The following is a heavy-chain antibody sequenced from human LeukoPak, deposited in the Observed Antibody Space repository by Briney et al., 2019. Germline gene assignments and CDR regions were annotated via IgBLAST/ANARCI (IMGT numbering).Heavy chain of an antibody. D-gene: IGHD5-18*01. CDR3: ARARRDTVMYYDY. CDR1: GFTFSSYW. V-gene: IGHV3-74*01. Sequence: GGSLRLSCAASGFTFSSYWMHWVRQAPGKGLVWVSRINSDGSSTSYADSVKGRFTISRDNAKNTLYLQMNSLRAEDTAVYYCARARRDTVMYYDYWGQETLVTVSS. CDR2: INSDGSST. J-gene: IGHJ4*02.